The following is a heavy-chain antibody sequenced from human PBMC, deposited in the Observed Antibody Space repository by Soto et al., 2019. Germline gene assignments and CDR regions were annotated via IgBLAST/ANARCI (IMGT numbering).Heavy chain of an antibody. Sequence: VQLVESGGGVVQPGRSLQLSCAASGFTFSDYTMHWVRQAPGKGLEWVAVVSHDGRNTHYADSVKGRFTISRDSSKNTVSLEMTSRRAEDTAVYYCAKGGRQWLVTSDFNYWGQGALVTVSS. CDR1: GFTFSDYT. CDR3: AKGGRQWLVTSDFNY. CDR2: VSHDGRNT. J-gene: IGHJ4*02. D-gene: IGHD6-19*01. V-gene: IGHV3-30*18.